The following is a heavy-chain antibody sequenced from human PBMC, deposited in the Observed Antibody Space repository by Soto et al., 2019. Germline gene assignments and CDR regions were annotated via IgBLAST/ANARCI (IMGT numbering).Heavy chain of an antibody. D-gene: IGHD6-19*01. V-gene: IGHV1-18*01. J-gene: IGHJ4*02. CDR1: GYTFTSYG. Sequence: QVQLVQSGAEVKKPGASVKVSCKASGYTFTSYGISWVRQAPGQGLEWMGWISAYNGNTNYAQNLQCRVTMNTDTSMSTAYMELRSLLSDDTAVYFCARDSSGWYYYWGQGTLVTVSS. CDR2: ISAYNGNT. CDR3: ARDSSGWYYY.